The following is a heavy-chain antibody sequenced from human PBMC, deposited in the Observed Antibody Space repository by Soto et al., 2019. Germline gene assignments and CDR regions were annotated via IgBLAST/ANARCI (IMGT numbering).Heavy chain of an antibody. Sequence: QVQLVESGGGVVQPGRSLRLSCAASGFTFSSYGMHWVRQAPGKGLEWVAVISYDGSNKYYADSVKGRFTISRDNSKNTLYLQMNSLRAEDTAVYYCAKSLAIVVVVAATGGNWFDPWGQGTLVTVSS. D-gene: IGHD2-15*01. V-gene: IGHV3-30*18. CDR1: GFTFSSYG. J-gene: IGHJ5*02. CDR2: ISYDGSNK. CDR3: AKSLAIVVVVAATGGNWFDP.